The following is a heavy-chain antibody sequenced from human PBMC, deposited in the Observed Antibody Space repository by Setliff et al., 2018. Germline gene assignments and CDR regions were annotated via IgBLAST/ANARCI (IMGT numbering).Heavy chain of an antibody. CDR3: ARSPANGGHDAFDV. V-gene: IGHV3-33*08. Sequence: GGSLRLSCAASGFIFSSYRMHWVRQAPGKGLEWVAVIWDDGVKKYHADSVKGRFTISRGNAKNTVYLQMNSLGAEDTAVYFCARSPANGGHDAFDVWGQGTMVTVSS. CDR1: GFIFSSYR. J-gene: IGHJ3*01. D-gene: IGHD6-25*01. CDR2: IWDDGVKK.